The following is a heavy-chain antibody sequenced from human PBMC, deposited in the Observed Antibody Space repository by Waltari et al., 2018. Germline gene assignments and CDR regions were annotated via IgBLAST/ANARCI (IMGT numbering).Heavy chain of an antibody. CDR2: VFYSGFT. V-gene: IGHV4-59*13. D-gene: IGHD1-26*01. J-gene: IGHJ4*02. CDR3: ASGNFFNN. Sequence: QVHLQESSPGLVKPSGTLSLTSFVSSISIPSYYWSWVRQATGKGLEWIGYVFYSGFTKYTPSLKSRLTMSVDTSKNQVSLDLSSVTAADTALYYCASGNFFNNWCQGILVTVSS. CDR1: SISIPSYY.